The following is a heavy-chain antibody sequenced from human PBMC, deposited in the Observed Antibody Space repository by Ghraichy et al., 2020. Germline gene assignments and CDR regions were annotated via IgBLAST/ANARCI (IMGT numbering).Heavy chain of an antibody. J-gene: IGHJ3*02. CDR2: IRYDGSNK. CDR3: AKNEGSSSWTDAFDI. D-gene: IGHD6-13*01. Sequence: GGSLRLSCAASGFTFSSYGMHWVRQAPGKGLEWVAFIRYDGSNKYYADSVKGRFTISRDNSKNTLYLQMNSLRAEDTAVYYCAKNEGSSSWTDAFDIWGQGTMVTVSS. CDR1: GFTFSSYG. V-gene: IGHV3-30*02.